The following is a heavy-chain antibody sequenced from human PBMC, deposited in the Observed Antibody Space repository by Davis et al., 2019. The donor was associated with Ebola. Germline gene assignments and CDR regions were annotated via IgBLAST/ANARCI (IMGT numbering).Heavy chain of an antibody. CDR1: GSTFRSYW. V-gene: IGHV3-7*03. CDR2: IKEDGSEK. Sequence: GESLKISCAASGSTFRSYWMSWVRQAPGKGLEWVAKIKEDGSEKLEVDSVKGRFTISRDNAKDSLYLQMNSLRAEDTAVYYCARGGRDGMDVWGQGTTVTVS. CDR3: ARGGRDGMDV. J-gene: IGHJ6*02.